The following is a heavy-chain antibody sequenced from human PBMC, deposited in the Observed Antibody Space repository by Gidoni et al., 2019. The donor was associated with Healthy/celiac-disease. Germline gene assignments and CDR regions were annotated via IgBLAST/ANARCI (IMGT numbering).Heavy chain of an antibody. J-gene: IGHJ4*02. CDR1: GATFSSYA. V-gene: IGHV1-69*04. CDR3: ARDGNYDSSGYYYMPDY. Sequence: QVQLVQSGAEVKKPGSSVKVSCKASGATFSSYAISWVRPAPGQGLEWMGRIIPILGIANYAQKFQGRVTITADKSTSTAYMELSSLRSEDTAVYYCARDGNYDSSGYYYMPDYWGQGTLVTVSS. D-gene: IGHD3-22*01. CDR2: IIPILGIA.